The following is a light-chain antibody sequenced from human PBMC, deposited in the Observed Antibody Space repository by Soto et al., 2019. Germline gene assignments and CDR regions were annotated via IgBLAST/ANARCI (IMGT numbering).Light chain of an antibody. V-gene: IGLV1-44*01. J-gene: IGLJ3*02. Sequence: QSVLTQPPSASGTPGQRVTISCSGSSSNNGSHTVNWYQQFPGTAPKLLIYSSNLRPSGVPDRFSGSISGTSASLAISGLQSEDEADYHCATWDDSLNGRVVFGGGTKLTVL. CDR3: ATWDDSLNGRVV. CDR1: SSNNGSHT. CDR2: SSN.